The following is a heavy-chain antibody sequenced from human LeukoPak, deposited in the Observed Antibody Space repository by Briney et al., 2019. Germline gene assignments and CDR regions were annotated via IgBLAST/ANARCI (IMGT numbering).Heavy chain of an antibody. Sequence: SQTLSLTCAISGDTVSSNSAAWNWIRQSPSGGLEWLGRTYYRSKWYNDYAVSVKSRITINPDTSKNQFSLQLNSVTPEDTAVYYCARVVQVYCSTTSCYVGAFDIWGQGTMVTVSS. J-gene: IGHJ3*02. CDR2: TYYRSKWYN. V-gene: IGHV6-1*01. CDR1: GDTVSSNSAA. CDR3: ARVVQVYCSTTSCYVGAFDI. D-gene: IGHD2-2*01.